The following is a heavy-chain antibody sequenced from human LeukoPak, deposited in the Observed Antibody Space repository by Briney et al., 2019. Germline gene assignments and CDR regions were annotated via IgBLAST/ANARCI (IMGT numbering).Heavy chain of an antibody. V-gene: IGHV4-39*07. CDR1: GDSISGSNYH. J-gene: IGHJ4*02. CDR2: VHHTGRA. Sequence: PSETLSLTCTVSGDSISGSNYHWGWIRQPPGKGLEWLGTVHHTGRAFYNPSLRGRTTVSVDTSKNQFSLKLTSVIAADTAVYYCAREPDAWGQGTLVTVSS. CDR3: AREPDA.